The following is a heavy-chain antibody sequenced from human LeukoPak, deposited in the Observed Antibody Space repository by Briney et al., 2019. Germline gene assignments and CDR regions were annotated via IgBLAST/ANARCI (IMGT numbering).Heavy chain of an antibody. J-gene: IGHJ5*02. V-gene: IGHV3-30*02. CDR1: GFTFSSYG. CDR2: IRYDGSNK. Sequence: GGSLRLSCAASGFTFSSYGVHWVRQAPGKGLEWVAFIRYDGSNKYYADSVKGRFTISRDNSKNTLYLQMNSLRAEDTAVYYCAKDPSTTGTTGDNWFDPWGQGTLVTVSS. CDR3: AKDPSTTGTTGDNWFDP. D-gene: IGHD1-1*01.